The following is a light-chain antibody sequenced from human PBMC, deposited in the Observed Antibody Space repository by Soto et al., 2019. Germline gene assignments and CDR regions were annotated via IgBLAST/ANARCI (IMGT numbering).Light chain of an antibody. CDR1: QSFISIY. Sequence: EIVVTPARGTLSLSPGERATLSCRASQSFISIYLAWYQPKPGQAPRLLISDASSRATDVPDRFSGSGSGTDFTLTIGRLEPGDFAVYYCQQHGSSRTFGQGTTVDI. CDR3: QQHGSSRT. V-gene: IGKV3-20*01. J-gene: IGKJ1*01. CDR2: DAS.